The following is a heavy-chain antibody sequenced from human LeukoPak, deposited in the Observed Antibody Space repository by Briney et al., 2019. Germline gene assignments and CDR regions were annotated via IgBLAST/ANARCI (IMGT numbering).Heavy chain of an antibody. J-gene: IGHJ5*02. CDR3: ARQIPTDFWMVWFDP. CDR2: IYPGDFDI. D-gene: IGHD3/OR15-3a*01. CDR1: GYTFTKDW. Sequence: GESLKISCKGSGYTFTKDWIGWVRQTPDKGLEWMAMIYPGDFDIRYSPSFQGQVSISVDKSINTAYLQWSSLKASDTAMYYCARQIPTDFWMVWFDPWGQGTLVTVSS. V-gene: IGHV5-51*01.